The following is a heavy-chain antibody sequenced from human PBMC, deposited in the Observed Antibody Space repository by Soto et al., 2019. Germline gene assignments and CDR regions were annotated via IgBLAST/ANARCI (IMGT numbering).Heavy chain of an antibody. Sequence: EVQLLESGGGLVQPGGSLRLSCAASGFTFSSYAMSWVRQAPGKGLEWVSAIRGSGGSTYYADSVKGRFTISRDNSKNTLYLQMNSLRAEDTAVYYCAKDHAPSIAARPFDYWGQGTLVTVSS. J-gene: IGHJ4*02. V-gene: IGHV3-23*01. CDR3: AKDHAPSIAARPFDY. D-gene: IGHD6-6*01. CDR1: GFTFSSYA. CDR2: IRGSGGST.